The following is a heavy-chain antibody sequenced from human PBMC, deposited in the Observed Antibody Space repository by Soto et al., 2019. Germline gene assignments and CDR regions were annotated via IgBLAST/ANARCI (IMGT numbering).Heavy chain of an antibody. CDR3: AKEYGSTWIDH. D-gene: IGHD6-13*01. V-gene: IGHV3-30*18. CDR2: MSYDGTKE. CDR1: GFTFSTYG. J-gene: IGHJ4*02. Sequence: LRLSCAASGFTFSTYGMHWVRQAPGKGLEWVAAMSYDGTKEYYVDSVKGRFTISRDNSRNTLFLQLNSLRDEDTAVYYCAKEYGSTWIDHWGQGTLVTVSS.